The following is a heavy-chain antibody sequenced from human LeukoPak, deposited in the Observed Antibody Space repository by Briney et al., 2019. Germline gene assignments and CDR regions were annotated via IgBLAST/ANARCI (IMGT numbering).Heavy chain of an antibody. D-gene: IGHD3-22*01. V-gene: IGHV1-69*04. Sequence: SVKVSCKASGGTFSSYTISWVRQAPGQGLEWVGRIIPILGIANYAQKFQGRVTITADKSTSTAYMELSSLRSEDTAVYYCARDPPAVTIDSSLDYWGQGTLVTVSS. J-gene: IGHJ4*02. CDR2: IIPILGIA. CDR3: ARDPPAVTIDSSLDY. CDR1: GGTFSSYT.